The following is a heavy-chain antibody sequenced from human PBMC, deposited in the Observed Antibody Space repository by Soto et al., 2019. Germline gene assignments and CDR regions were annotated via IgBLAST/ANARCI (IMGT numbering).Heavy chain of an antibody. Sequence: QLQLQESGPGLVKPSETLSLTCTVSGGSISSSSYYWGWIRQPPGKGLEWIGSIYYSGSTYYNPSLKSRVTISVDTSKNQFSLKLSSVTAADTAVYYCARHGPSSAAAGPYKYGMDVWGQGTTVTVSS. D-gene: IGHD6-13*01. J-gene: IGHJ6*02. V-gene: IGHV4-39*01. CDR3: ARHGPSSAAAGPYKYGMDV. CDR1: GGSISSSSYY. CDR2: IYYSGST.